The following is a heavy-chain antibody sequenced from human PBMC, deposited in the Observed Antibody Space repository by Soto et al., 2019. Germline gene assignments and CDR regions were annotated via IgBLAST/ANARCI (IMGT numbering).Heavy chain of an antibody. Sequence: SGTLCLTCTVSGGAINSYYWTWIRQPVGKGLEWIGRIYSSGSTKYNPSLQSRVTMSLDTSKNQFSLRLTSVTAADTAVYYCARGQRFSDWFDPWGQGTLVT. V-gene: IGHV4-4*07. CDR3: ARGQRFSDWFDP. CDR1: GGAINSYY. CDR2: IYSSGST. D-gene: IGHD3-3*01. J-gene: IGHJ5*02.